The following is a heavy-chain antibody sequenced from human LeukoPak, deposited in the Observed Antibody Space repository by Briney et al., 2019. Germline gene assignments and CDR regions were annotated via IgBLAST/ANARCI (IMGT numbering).Heavy chain of an antibody. J-gene: IGHJ6*03. Sequence: GGSLRLSCAASGFTVSSNYVNWVRQAPGKGLEWVSVISGNGRTFYADSLKGRFTISRDNSKNTLYLQMNSLRAEDTAVYYCATSLGLEDPYYYYYMDVWGKGATVTVSS. CDR1: GFTVSSNY. CDR3: ATSLGLEDPYYYYYMDV. D-gene: IGHD1-1*01. V-gene: IGHV3-66*02. CDR2: ISGNGRT.